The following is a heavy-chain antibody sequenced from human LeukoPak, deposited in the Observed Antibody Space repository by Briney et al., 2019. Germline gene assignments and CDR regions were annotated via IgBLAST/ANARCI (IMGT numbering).Heavy chain of an antibody. CDR3: ATLALYSYGYFDY. J-gene: IGHJ4*02. CDR2: ISSSSSYM. D-gene: IGHD5-18*01. CDR1: GFTFSSYS. V-gene: IGHV3-21*04. Sequence: GGSLRLSCAASGFTFSSYSMNWVRQAPGKGLEWVSSISSSSSYMCYADSVKGRFTISRDNSKNTLYLQMNSLRAEDTAVYYCATLALYSYGYFDYWGQGTLVTVSS.